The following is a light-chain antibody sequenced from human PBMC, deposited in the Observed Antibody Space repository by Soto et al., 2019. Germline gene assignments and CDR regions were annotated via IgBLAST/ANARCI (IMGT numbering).Light chain of an antibody. CDR2: XAS. J-gene: IGKJ1*01. Sequence: IVMPQTLFSLSVIAXQPASISSTSSKSLRHSDGXTDLXXYQXXPXQAPXXXNDXASSFDSGVPSRFSGSGSGTEFTITISSLQADDVETYYCQQYNDYWTFGQGTKVDI. V-gene: IGKV2-29*02. CDR1: KSLRHSDGXTD. CDR3: QQYNDYWT.